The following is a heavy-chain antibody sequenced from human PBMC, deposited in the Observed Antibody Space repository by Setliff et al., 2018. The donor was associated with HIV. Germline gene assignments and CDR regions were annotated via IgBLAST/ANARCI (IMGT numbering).Heavy chain of an antibody. Sequence: GGSLRLSCAASGFTFSYHWMHWVRQAPGKGLVWVSRILPDGIRTNYADSVKGRFTISRDNAKNTVYLQMNSLRVEDTGLYFCARAYDSTTWSRFDSWGQGTQVTVSS. J-gene: IGHJ4*02. CDR1: GFTFSYHW. V-gene: IGHV3-74*01. D-gene: IGHD6-13*01. CDR3: ARAYDSTTWSRFDS. CDR2: ILPDGIRT.